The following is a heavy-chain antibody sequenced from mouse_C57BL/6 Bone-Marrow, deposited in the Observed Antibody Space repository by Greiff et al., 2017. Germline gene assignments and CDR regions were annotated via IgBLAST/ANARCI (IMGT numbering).Heavy chain of an antibody. J-gene: IGHJ2*01. V-gene: IGHV1-81*01. CDR1: GYTFTSYG. Sequence: QVQLQQSGAELARPGASVKLSCKASGYTFTSYGISWVKQRPGQGLEWIGEIYPRSGDTYYNEKFKGKATLTADKSSSTAYMELRSRTSEDSAVYFGARIHYYGSSYAGYGGQGTTLTVSA. D-gene: IGHD1-1*01. CDR3: ARIHYYGSSYAGY. CDR2: IYPRSGDT.